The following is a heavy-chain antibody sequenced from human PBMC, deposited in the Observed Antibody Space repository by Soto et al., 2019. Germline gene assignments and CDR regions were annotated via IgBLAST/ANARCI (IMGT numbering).Heavy chain of an antibody. CDR3: ARKIGYYDFWSGYYRWDY. V-gene: IGHV4-59*12. Sequence: PSETLSLTCPVSGETSTSYYWGWILQAPGNGLEWIGHIHNSGSTNYNPSLKSRFTISVDTSKNQFSLKLRSVTDADTAVYYCARKIGYYDFWSGYYRWDYWRQGTLVTVSS. D-gene: IGHD3-3*01. CDR2: IHNSGST. J-gene: IGHJ4*02. CDR1: GETSTSYY.